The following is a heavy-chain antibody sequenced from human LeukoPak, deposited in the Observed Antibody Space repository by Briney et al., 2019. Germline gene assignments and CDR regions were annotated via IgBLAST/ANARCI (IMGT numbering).Heavy chain of an antibody. D-gene: IGHD3-9*01. J-gene: IGHJ4*02. CDR2: IYYSGST. CDR1: GGSISSYY. CDR3: AREGILTGYSPNTLDY. Sequence: SETLSLTCTVSGGSISSYYWSWIRQPPGKGLEWIGYIYYSGSTNYNPSLKSRVTISVDTSKNQFSLKLSSVTAADTAVYYCAREGILTGYSPNTLDYWGQGTLVTVSS. V-gene: IGHV4-59*12.